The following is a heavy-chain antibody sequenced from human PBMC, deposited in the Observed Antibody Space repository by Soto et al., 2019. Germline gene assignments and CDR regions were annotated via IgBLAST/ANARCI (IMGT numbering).Heavy chain of an antibody. V-gene: IGHV3-33*01. D-gene: IGHD5-18*01. CDR3: ARADEYSYGFLGVPYYYCGMDV. J-gene: IGHJ6*02. Sequence: PGGSLRLSCAASGFTFSSYGMHWVRQAPGKGLEWVAVIWYDGSNKYYADSVKGRFTISRDNSKNTLYLQMNSLRAEDTAVYYCARADEYSYGFLGVPYYYCGMDVWVQGTTVTVS. CDR2: IWYDGSNK. CDR1: GFTFSSYG.